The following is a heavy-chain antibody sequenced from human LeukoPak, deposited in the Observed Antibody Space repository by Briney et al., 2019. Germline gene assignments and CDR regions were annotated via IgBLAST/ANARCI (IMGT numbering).Heavy chain of an antibody. CDR2: IYYSGST. Sequence: KASETLSLTCAVYGGSFSGYYWSWIRQPPGKGLEWIGSIYYSGSTYYNPSLKSRVTISVDTSKNQFSLKLSSVTAADTAVYYCARTKYYDILTGSDYFDYWGQGTLVTVSS. CDR3: ARTKYYDILTGSDYFDY. CDR1: GGSFSGYY. V-gene: IGHV4-34*01. J-gene: IGHJ4*02. D-gene: IGHD3-9*01.